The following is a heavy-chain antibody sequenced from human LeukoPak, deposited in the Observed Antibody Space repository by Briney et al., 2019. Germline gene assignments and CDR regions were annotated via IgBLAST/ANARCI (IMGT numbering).Heavy chain of an antibody. CDR3: ASLRPPGIDF. D-gene: IGHD1-26*01. CDR1: GVSISSSTCY. J-gene: IGHJ4*02. V-gene: IGHV4-39*01. CDR2: IYPTGIT. Sequence: SETLSLTCSDTGVSISSSTCYWGWIRQPPGRGLEWIGSIYPTGITYYQPSLRSRFTISVAASKNQFSLRLGSVTAADTAVYYCASLRPPGIDFWGLGTLVTVAS.